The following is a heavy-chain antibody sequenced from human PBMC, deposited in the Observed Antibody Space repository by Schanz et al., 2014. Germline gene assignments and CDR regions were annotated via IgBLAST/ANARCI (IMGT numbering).Heavy chain of an antibody. CDR2: IWYDGSNK. Sequence: QVQLVESGGGVVQPGRSLRLSCAASGFTFSVYWMHWVRQPPGKGLEWVAIIWYDGSNKYYADSVKGRFTISRDNSKNTLFLQMSSLRAEDTAVYYCARDGDFDYWGQGTLVTVSS. V-gene: IGHV3-33*01. CDR1: GFTFSVYW. J-gene: IGHJ4*02. CDR3: ARDGDFDY.